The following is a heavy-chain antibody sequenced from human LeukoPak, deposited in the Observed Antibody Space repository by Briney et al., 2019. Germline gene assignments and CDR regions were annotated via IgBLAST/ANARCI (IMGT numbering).Heavy chain of an antibody. J-gene: IGHJ4*02. D-gene: IGHD6-6*01. V-gene: IGHV3-74*01. Sequence: GGSLRLSCTASGFSFSGHWMHWARQLPGKGLVWVSRISPTGSTTSYADSVKGRFTVSRDNAKNILYLQVNNLRAEDTAVYYCARGPNSNWSGLDFWGQGTLLTVSS. CDR2: ISPTGSTT. CDR3: ARGPNSNWSGLDF. CDR1: GFSFSGHW.